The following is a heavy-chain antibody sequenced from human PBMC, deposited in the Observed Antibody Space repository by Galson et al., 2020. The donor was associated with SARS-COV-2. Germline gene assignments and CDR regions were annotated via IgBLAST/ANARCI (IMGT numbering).Heavy chain of an antibody. CDR1: GFTFSIHW. V-gene: IGHV3-7*04. J-gene: IGHJ4*02. CDR2: IKPDGSEQ. D-gene: IGHD7-27*01. CDR3: ARGHWGRDY. Sequence: GESLKISCVGSGFTFSIHWMSWVRQAPGEGLEGVADIKPDGSEQYYVDSVKGRFTIARDNAKNSVYLQMNSLRAEDTAMYYCARGHWGRDYWGQGTLVTASS.